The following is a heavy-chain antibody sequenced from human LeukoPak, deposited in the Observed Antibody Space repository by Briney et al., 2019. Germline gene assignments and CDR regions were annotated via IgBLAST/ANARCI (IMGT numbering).Heavy chain of an antibody. CDR3: VRGLVGIIHYAMDV. CDR2: INERGDDT. D-gene: IGHD6-6*01. CDR1: GFTFSSHA. J-gene: IGHJ6*02. V-gene: IGHV3-23*01. Sequence: GGSLLLSCAASGFTFSSHAMGGVREAPGKGVEWVSSINERGDDTYYADSVKGRFTISRDNSKNTLFLQMNSLRAEDTAVYYCVRGLVGIIHYAMDVWGQGTTVTVSS.